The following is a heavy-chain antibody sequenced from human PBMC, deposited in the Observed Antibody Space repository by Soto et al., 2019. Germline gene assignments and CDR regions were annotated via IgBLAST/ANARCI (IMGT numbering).Heavy chain of an antibody. J-gene: IGHJ6*02. Sequence: GASVKVSCKASGGTFSSYAISWVRQAPGQGLEWMGGIIPIFGTANYAQKFQGRVTITADESTSTAYMELSSLRSEDTAVYYCARDSSVVVPATMPDYTYYYGMAVWGPVTTVT. CDR2: IIPIFGTA. D-gene: IGHD2-2*01. CDR1: GGTFSSYA. CDR3: ARDSSVVVPATMPDYTYYYGMAV. V-gene: IGHV1-69*13.